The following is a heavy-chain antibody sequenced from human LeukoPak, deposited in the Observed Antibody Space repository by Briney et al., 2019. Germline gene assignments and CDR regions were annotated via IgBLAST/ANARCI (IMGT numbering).Heavy chain of an antibody. D-gene: IGHD3-22*01. CDR1: GGSISSYY. V-gene: IGHV4-59*08. Sequence: DPSETLSLTCTVSGGSISSYYWSWIRQPPGKGLEWIGCIYYSGSTNYNPSLKSRVTISVDTSKNQFSLKLSSVTAADTAVYYCARSPYYPYYFDYWGQGTLVTVSS. CDR3: ARSPYYPYYFDY. J-gene: IGHJ4*02. CDR2: IYYSGST.